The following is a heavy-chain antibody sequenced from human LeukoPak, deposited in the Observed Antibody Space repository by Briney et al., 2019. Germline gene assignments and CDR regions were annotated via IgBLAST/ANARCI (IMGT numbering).Heavy chain of an antibody. J-gene: IGHJ6*02. CDR2: INHSGSS. V-gene: IGHV4-34*04. D-gene: IGHD4-23*01. CDR3: ARFRETTVAHYYYDAMDV. Sequence: SETLSLTCAVYGESFTGYYWSWVRQPPGKGLEWIGEINHSGSSNNNPSLKSRATISVDTSKNQLSLKLYSVTAADTAVYYCARFRETTVAHYYYDAMDVWGQGTTVTVSS. CDR1: GESFTGYY.